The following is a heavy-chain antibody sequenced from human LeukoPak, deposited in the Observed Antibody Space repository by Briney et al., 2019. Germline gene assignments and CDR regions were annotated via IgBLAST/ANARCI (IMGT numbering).Heavy chain of an antibody. CDR2: MNPNSGNT. D-gene: IGHD6-19*01. CDR3: ARGEGSGWLFWFDP. CDR1: GYTFTSYD. Sequence: ASVKVSCKASGYTFTSYDINWVRQATGLGLEWMGWMNPNSGNTGYAQKFQGRVTITRNTSISTAYMELSSLRSEDTAVYYCARGEGSGWLFWFDPWGQGTLVTVSS. V-gene: IGHV1-8*03. J-gene: IGHJ5*02.